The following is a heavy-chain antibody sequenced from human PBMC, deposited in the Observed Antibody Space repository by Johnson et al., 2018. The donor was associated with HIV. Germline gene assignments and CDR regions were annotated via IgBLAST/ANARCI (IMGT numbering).Heavy chain of an antibody. CDR1: GFTFSSHA. D-gene: IGHD3-22*01. CDR3: ARDPYFYDSSAYWVAYAFDI. J-gene: IGHJ3*02. CDR2: ISHYGTNI. V-gene: IGHV3-30*04. Sequence: QVQLVESGGGVVQPGRSLRLSCAASGFTFSSHALHWVRQAPGKGLEWVAVISHYGTNIYYTDSVKGRFTISRAKAKNTLYLQMNSLRAEDTAVYYCARDPYFYDSSAYWVAYAFDIWGQGTMVTVSS.